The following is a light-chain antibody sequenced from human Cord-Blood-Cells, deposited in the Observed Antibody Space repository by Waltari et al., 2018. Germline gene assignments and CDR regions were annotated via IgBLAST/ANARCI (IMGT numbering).Light chain of an antibody. CDR3: CSYAGSYTWV. CDR2: DVS. CDR1: SSAVGGYNY. Sequence: QSALTPPRSVSGSPGQAVTISCTGTSSAVGGYNYASWYQQHPGKAPKLMIYDVSKRPSGVPDRFSGSKSGNTASLTISGLQAEDEADYYCCSYAGSYTWVFGGGTKLTVL. V-gene: IGLV2-11*01. J-gene: IGLJ3*02.